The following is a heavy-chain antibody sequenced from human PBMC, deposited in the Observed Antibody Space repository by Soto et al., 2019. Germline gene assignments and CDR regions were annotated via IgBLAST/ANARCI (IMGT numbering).Heavy chain of an antibody. CDR3: ARNYDFWRGYYGMDV. V-gene: IGHV3-48*02. CDR1: GFTFSSYS. Sequence: PGGSLRLSCAASGFTFSSYSMNWVRQAPGKGLEWVSYISSSSSTIYYADSVKGRFTISRDNAKNSLYLQMNSLRDEDTAVYYCARNYDFWRGYYGMDVWGQGTTVTVS. D-gene: IGHD3-3*01. J-gene: IGHJ6*02. CDR2: ISSSSSTI.